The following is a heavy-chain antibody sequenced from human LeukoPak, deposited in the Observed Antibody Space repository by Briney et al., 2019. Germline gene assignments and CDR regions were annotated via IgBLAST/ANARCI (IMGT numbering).Heavy chain of an antibody. Sequence: EASVKVSCKASGYTFTGYYMHWVRQAPGQGLEWMGWINPNSDGTNYAQKFQGRVTMTRDTSISTAYMELSRLRSDDTAVYYCARLLMKNWFDPWGQGTLVTVSS. CDR3: ARLLMKNWFDP. CDR1: GYTFTGYY. D-gene: IGHD2-8*01. V-gene: IGHV1-2*02. CDR2: INPNSDGT. J-gene: IGHJ5*02.